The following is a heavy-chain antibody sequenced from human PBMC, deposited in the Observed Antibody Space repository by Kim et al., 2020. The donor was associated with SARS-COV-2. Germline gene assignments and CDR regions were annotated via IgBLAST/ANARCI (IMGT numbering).Heavy chain of an antibody. CDR3: ARGCDSSGPPYYFDY. Sequence: PSLKSRVTISVDTSKNQFSLKLSSVTAADTAVYYCARGCDSSGPPYYFDYWGQGTLVTVSS. J-gene: IGHJ4*02. D-gene: IGHD3-22*01. V-gene: IGHV4-34*01.